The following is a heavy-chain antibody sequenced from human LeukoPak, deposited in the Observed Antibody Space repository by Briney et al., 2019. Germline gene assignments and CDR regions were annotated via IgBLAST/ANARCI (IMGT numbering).Heavy chain of an antibody. J-gene: IGHJ6*03. CDR2: IIPIFGTA. V-gene: IGHV1-69*13. Sequence: ASVKVSCKASGGTFSSYAISWVRQAPGQGLEWMGGIIPIFGTAIYAQRFQGRVTITAGESTSTAYMELSSLRSEDTAVYYCARHSRYAYYYYYMDVWGKGTTVTVSS. CDR1: GGTFSSYA. D-gene: IGHD3-9*01. CDR3: ARHSRYAYYYYYMDV.